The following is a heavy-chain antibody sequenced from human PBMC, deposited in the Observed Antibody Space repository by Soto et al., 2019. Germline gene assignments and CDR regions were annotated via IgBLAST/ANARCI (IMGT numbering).Heavy chain of an antibody. V-gene: IGHV1-2*04. Sequence: GASVKVSCKASGYTFTGYYMHWVRQAPEQGLEWMGWINPNSGGTNYAQKFQGWVTMTRDTSISTAYMELSRLRSDDTAVYFCARDIVGGRLDAFDIWGQGTMVTVSS. CDR1: GYTFTGYY. D-gene: IGHD1-26*01. CDR2: INPNSGGT. J-gene: IGHJ3*02. CDR3: ARDIVGGRLDAFDI.